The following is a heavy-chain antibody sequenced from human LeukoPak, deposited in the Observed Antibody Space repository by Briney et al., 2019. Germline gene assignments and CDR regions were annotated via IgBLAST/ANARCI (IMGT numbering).Heavy chain of an antibody. D-gene: IGHD6-13*01. Sequence: SETLSLTCTVSGGSISSYYWSWIRQPAGKGLEWIGSIYYSGSTYYNPSLKSRVTISVDTSKNQFSLKLSSVTAADTAVYYCARDWTGIAAAGSFDYWGQGTLVTVSS. J-gene: IGHJ4*02. CDR2: IYYSGST. CDR1: GGSISSYY. CDR3: ARDWTGIAAAGSFDY. V-gene: IGHV4-4*07.